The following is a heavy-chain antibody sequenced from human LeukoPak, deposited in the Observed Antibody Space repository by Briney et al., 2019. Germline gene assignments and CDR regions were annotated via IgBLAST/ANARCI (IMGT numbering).Heavy chain of an antibody. Sequence: GESLRISCKGSGYSFTSYWIGWVRQMPGKGLEWMGIIYHGDSDTRYNPSFQGQVTISADKFISTAYLQWSSLKASDTAMYCCARRRAAAGTSWGQGTLVTVSS. CDR1: GYSFTSYW. CDR2: IYHGDSDT. J-gene: IGHJ4*02. D-gene: IGHD6-13*01. CDR3: ARRRAAAGTS. V-gene: IGHV5-51*01.